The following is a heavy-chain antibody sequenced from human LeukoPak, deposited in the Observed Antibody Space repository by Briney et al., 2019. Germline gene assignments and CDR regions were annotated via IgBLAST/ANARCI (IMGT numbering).Heavy chain of an antibody. CDR1: GDSVSSNSAA. D-gene: IGHD6-19*01. CDR2: TYYRSKWYN. CDR3: AREVYSSGWLGDAFDI. Sequence: SQTLSLTCAISGDSVSSNSAAWNWIRQSPSRGLEWLGSTYYRSKWYNDYAVSVKSRITINPDTSKNQFSLQPNSVTPEDTAVYYCAREVYSSGWLGDAFDIWGQGTMVTVSS. V-gene: IGHV6-1*01. J-gene: IGHJ3*02.